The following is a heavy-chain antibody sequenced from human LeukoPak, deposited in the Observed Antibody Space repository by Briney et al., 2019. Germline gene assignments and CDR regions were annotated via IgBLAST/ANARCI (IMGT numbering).Heavy chain of an antibody. CDR1: GYTFTSYG. Sequence: ASVKASCKASGYTFTSYGISWVRQAPGQGLEWMGWISAYNGNTNYAQKLQGRVTMTTDTSTSTAYMELRSLRSDDTAVYYCARDSCSGGSCYSDYWGQGTLVTVSS. CDR3: ARDSCSGGSCYSDY. V-gene: IGHV1-18*01. J-gene: IGHJ4*02. D-gene: IGHD2-15*01. CDR2: ISAYNGNT.